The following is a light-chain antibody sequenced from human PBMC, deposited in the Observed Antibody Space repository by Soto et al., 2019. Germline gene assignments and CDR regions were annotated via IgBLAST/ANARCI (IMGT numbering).Light chain of an antibody. V-gene: IGLV6-57*02. Sequence: NFMLTQPHSVSESPGKTVTISCTGSSGSIASNYVQWYQQRPGSAPTTVIYENNQRPSGVPGRFSASIDSSSNSASLTSSGLKTEDEADYYCQSYDRNSQVFGGGTKLTVL. CDR3: QSYDRNSQV. CDR2: ENN. CDR1: SGSIASNY. J-gene: IGLJ3*02.